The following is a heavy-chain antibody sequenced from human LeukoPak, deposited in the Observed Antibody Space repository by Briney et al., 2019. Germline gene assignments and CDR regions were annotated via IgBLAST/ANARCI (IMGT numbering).Heavy chain of an antibody. CDR2: IYPGDSDT. J-gene: IGHJ4*02. CDR1: GYIFTTYW. D-gene: IGHD5-12*01. V-gene: IGHV5-51*01. CDR3: ARRGDSGYDYAY. Sequence: GESLQISCKGSGYIFTTYWIGWVRQLPGKGLEWMGIIYPGDSDTRYSPSFQGQVTISADKTISAAYLQWSSLKASDTAMYYCARRGDSGYDYAYWGQGTLVTVSS.